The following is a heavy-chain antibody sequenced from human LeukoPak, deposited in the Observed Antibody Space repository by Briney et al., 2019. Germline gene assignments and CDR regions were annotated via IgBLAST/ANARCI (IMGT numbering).Heavy chain of an antibody. D-gene: IGHD5-12*01. CDR3: AKDLVTYSGYEEYYFDY. V-gene: IGHV3-23*01. CDR1: GFTFSSYA. CDR2: ISGSGGST. Sequence: GGSLRLSCGASGFTFSSYAMSWVRQAPGKGLEWVSAISGSGGSTYYADSVKGRFTISRDNSKNTLYLQMNSLRAEDTAVYYCAKDLVTYSGYEEYYFDYWGQGTLVTVSS. J-gene: IGHJ4*02.